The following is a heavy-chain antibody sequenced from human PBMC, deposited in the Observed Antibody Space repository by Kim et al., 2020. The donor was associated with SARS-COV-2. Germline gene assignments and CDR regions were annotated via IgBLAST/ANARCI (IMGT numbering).Heavy chain of an antibody. J-gene: IGHJ1*01. Sequence: GGSLRLSCAASGFTFSDYDMRWIRQAPGKGLEWVSYISNGGGAKYYADSVKGRFTISRDNAKNSLYLQMNSLTVEDTAVYYCAKGGGSWGRG. CDR2: ISNGGGAK. V-gene: IGHV3-11*01. D-gene: IGHD3-16*01. CDR3: AKGGGS. CDR1: GFTFSDYD.